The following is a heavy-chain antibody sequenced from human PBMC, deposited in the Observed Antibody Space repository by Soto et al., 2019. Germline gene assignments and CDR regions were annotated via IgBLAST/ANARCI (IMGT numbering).Heavy chain of an antibody. J-gene: IGHJ4*02. CDR3: ARDFAYFDS. D-gene: IGHD3-3*01. CDR2: IYSGGRN. CDR1: GGSISSFY. V-gene: IGHV4-4*07. Sequence: PSETLSLTCTVSGGSISSFYWSWIRQPAGKGLEWIGRIYSGGRNNYNPSLKSRVSISMDTSKNQFSLNLDSVTAADTAVYFCARDFAYFDSWGQGTLVTVSS.